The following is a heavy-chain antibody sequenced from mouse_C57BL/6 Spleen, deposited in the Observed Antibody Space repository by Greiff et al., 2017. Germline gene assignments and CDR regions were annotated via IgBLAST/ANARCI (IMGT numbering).Heavy chain of an antibody. V-gene: IGHV1-5*01. CDR1: GYTFTSYW. D-gene: IGHD2-3*01. CDR3: TRSPDGYYVGYAMDY. J-gene: IGHJ4*01. Sequence: VQLQQSGTVLARPGASVKMSCKTSGYTFTSYWMHWVKQRPGQGLEWIGAIYPGNSDTSYNQKFKGKAKLTAVTSASTAYMELSSLTNEDSAVYYCTRSPDGYYVGYAMDYWGQGTSVTVSS. CDR2: IYPGNSDT.